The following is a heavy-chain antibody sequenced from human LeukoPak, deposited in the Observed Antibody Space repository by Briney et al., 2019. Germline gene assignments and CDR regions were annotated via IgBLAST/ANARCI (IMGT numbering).Heavy chain of an antibody. CDR2: IHYSGST. D-gene: IGHD2-2*02. J-gene: IGHJ4*02. V-gene: IGHV4-59*08. CDR1: GGSITNYY. Sequence: SETLSLTCTVSGGSITNYYWTWIRQPPGKGLEWIGYIHYSGSTNYNPSLKSRVTISVDTSKNQFSLELNSVTAADTAVYYCARCTSTSCYNFDYWGQGTLVTVSS. CDR3: ARCTSTSCYNFDY.